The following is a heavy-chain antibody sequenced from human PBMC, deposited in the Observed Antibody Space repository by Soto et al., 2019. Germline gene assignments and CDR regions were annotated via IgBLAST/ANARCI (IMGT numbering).Heavy chain of an antibody. CDR2: VIPIFGTA. Sequence: QVQLVQSGAEVKKPGSSVKVSCKASGGTFSSYAISWVRQAPGQGLEWMGGVIPIFGTANYAQKFQGRVTITAEESMSPANMELRSLRSEDTAGDYCARGGGSVDCWGGYMDSWGQGTLVTVSS. J-gene: IGHJ4*02. CDR3: ARGGGSVDCWGGYMDS. D-gene: IGHD3-3*01. V-gene: IGHV1-69*01. CDR1: GGTFSSYA.